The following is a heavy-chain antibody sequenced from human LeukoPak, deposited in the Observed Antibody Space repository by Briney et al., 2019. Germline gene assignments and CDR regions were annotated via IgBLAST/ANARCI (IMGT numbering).Heavy chain of an antibody. Sequence: SQTLSLTCTVSGGSISSGGYYCHWIRQAPGKGLEWIGEISHRGITKHNPALKSRVTMSQDTSRSQFSLKVNSVTGADTAVYFCGIFMDVVPGTMSWGLGTLVTVSS. CDR2: ISHRGIT. V-gene: IGHV4-30-4*01. J-gene: IGHJ4*02. CDR1: GGSISSGGYY. D-gene: IGHD2-2*01. CDR3: GIFMDVVPGTMS.